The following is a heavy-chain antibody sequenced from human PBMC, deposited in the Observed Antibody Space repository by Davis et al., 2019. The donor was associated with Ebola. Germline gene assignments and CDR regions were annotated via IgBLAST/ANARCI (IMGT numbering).Heavy chain of an antibody. J-gene: IGHJ3*02. CDR3: ASLPDI. V-gene: IGHV7-4-1*02. Sequence: AASVKVSCKASGYSFTTYGMHWVRQAPGQVLEWMGWINTNTGNPTYAKGFTGRFVFSLDTSVSTAYLQISSLKAEDTAVYFCASLPDIWGQGTMVTVSS. CDR1: GYSFTTYG. CDR2: INTNTGNP.